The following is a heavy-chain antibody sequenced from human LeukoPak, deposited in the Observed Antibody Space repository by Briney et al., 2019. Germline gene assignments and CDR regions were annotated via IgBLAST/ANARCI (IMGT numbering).Heavy chain of an antibody. CDR3: TRDHVGATVEFDS. J-gene: IGHJ4*02. Sequence: PGRSLRLSCAASGFTFSSYGMHWVRQAPGKGLEWVAFIRYDGSNKYYADSVKGRFTISRDNAENSLYLQMNSLRVEDTAVYYCTRDHVGATVEFDSWGQGTLVTVSS. CDR2: IRYDGSNK. D-gene: IGHD1-26*01. CDR1: GFTFSSYG. V-gene: IGHV3-33*08.